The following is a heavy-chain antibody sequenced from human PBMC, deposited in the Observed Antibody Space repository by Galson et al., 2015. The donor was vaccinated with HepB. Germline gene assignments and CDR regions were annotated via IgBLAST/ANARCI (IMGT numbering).Heavy chain of an antibody. J-gene: IGHJ1*01. Sequence: SVKVSCKASGFTSTTSAMQWVRQARGQRLEWIGWIVVGRGNTNYAQRFQERVTITRDRSTSTAYMQLSSLRSEDTAVYYCAASAGGGWYEVFQHWGQGTLVTVSS. CDR1: GFTSTTSA. D-gene: IGHD6-19*01. CDR2: IVVGRGNT. V-gene: IGHV1-58*02. CDR3: AASAGGGWYEVFQH.